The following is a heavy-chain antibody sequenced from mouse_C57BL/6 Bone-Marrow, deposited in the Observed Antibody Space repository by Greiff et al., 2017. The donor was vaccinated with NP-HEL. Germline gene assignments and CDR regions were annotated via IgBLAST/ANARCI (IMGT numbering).Heavy chain of an antibody. V-gene: IGHV1-26*01. CDR3: ARHLITTVVAEAMDY. CDR2: INPNNGGT. Sequence: EVQLQQSGPELVKPGASVKISCKASGYTFTDYYMNWVKQSHGKSLEWIGDINPNNGGTSYNQKFKGKATLTVDKSSSTAYMELRSLTSEDSAVYYCARHLITTVVAEAMDYWGQGTSVTVSS. J-gene: IGHJ4*01. D-gene: IGHD1-1*01. CDR1: GYTFTDYY.